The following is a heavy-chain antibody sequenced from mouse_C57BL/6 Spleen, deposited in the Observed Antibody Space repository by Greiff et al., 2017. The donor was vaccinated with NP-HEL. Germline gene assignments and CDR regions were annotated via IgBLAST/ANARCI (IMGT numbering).Heavy chain of an antibody. CDR3: ARNRVYSNYIYYAMDY. V-gene: IGHV2-2*01. Sequence: VKLQESGPGLVQPSQSLSITCTVSGFSLTSYGVHWVRQSPGKGLEWLGVIWSGGSTDYNAAFISRLSISKDNSKSQVFFKMNSLQADDTAIYYCARNRVYSNYIYYAMDYWGQGTSVTVSA. J-gene: IGHJ4*01. D-gene: IGHD2-5*01. CDR1: GFSLTSYG. CDR2: IWSGGST.